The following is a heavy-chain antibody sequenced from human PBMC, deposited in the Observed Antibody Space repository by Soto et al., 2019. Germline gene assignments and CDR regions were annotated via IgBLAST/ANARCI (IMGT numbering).Heavy chain of an antibody. V-gene: IGHV4-31*03. CDR1: GGSISSGGYY. Sequence: PSETLSLTCTVSGGSISSGGYYWSWIRQHPGKGLEWIGYIYHSGTTYYNPSLKSRVTISVDTSKNQFSLKLTSVTAADTAVYYCARDDRYCSGGSCYWRRFDYWGQGTLVTVSS. J-gene: IGHJ4*02. CDR3: ARDDRYCSGGSCYWRRFDY. CDR2: IYHSGTT. D-gene: IGHD2-15*01.